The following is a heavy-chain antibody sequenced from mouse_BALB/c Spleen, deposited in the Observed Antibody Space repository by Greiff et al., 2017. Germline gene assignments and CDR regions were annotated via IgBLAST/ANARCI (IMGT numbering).Heavy chain of an antibody. Sequence: VKVVESGPGLVAPSQSLSITCTVSGFSLSRYSVHWVRQPPGKGLEWLGMIWGGGSTDYNSALKSRLSISKDNSKSQVFLKMNSLQTDDTAMYYCASDGYTGGGFAYWGQGTLVTVSA. J-gene: IGHJ3*01. CDR1: GFSLSRYS. CDR2: IWGGGST. CDR3: ASDGYTGGGFAY. V-gene: IGHV2-6-4*01.